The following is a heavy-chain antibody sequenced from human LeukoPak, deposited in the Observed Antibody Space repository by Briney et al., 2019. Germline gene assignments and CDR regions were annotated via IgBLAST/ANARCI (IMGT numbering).Heavy chain of an antibody. CDR2: INHSGST. CDR3: ARGIGIGGYSYGPPFDY. V-gene: IGHV4-34*01. D-gene: IGHD5-18*01. Sequence: SETLSLTCTVSGGSISGYYWSWIRQPPGKGLEWIGEINHSGSTNYNPSLKSRVTISVDTSKNQFSLKLSSETAADTAVYYCARGIGIGGYSYGPPFDYWGQGTLVTVSS. CDR1: GGSISGYY. J-gene: IGHJ4*02.